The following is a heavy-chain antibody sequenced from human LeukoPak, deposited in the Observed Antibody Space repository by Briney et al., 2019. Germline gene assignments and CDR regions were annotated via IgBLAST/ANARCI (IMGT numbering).Heavy chain of an antibody. CDR3: ARAAVRCSSTSCYYYYGMDV. CDR2: IYYSGST. CDR1: GGSISSYY. Sequence: PSETLSLTCTVSGGSISSYYWSWIRQPPGKGLEWIGYIYYSGSTNYNPSLKSRVTISVDTSKNQFSLKLSSVTAADTAVYYCARAAVRCSSTSCYYYYGMDVWGQGTTVTVSS. D-gene: IGHD2-2*01. J-gene: IGHJ6*02. V-gene: IGHV4-59*12.